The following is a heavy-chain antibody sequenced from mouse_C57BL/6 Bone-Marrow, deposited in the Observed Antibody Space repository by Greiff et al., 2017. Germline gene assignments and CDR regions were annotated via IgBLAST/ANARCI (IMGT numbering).Heavy chain of an antibody. CDR3: ARTTVVATCPYAMDY. Sequence: QVQLKESGPGLVQPSQSLSITCTVSGFSLTSYGVHWVRQSPGKGLEWLGVIWSGGSTDYNAAFISRLSISKDNSKSQVFFKMNSLQADDTAIYYCARTTVVATCPYAMDYWGQGTSVTVSS. CDR1: GFSLTSYG. CDR2: IWSGGST. V-gene: IGHV2-2*01. J-gene: IGHJ4*01. D-gene: IGHD1-1*01.